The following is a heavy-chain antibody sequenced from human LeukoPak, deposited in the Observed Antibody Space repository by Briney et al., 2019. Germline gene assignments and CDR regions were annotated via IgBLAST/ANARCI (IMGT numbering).Heavy chain of an antibody. V-gene: IGHV4-59*01. J-gene: IGHJ4*02. Sequence: SETLSPTCTDSGGSISSYYWSWIRQPPGKGLESIGYIYYSGSTNYNPSLKSRVTMSVDTSKNQFSLKLSSVTAADTAVYYCARYSSGSASLNWGQGTLVTVSS. CDR3: ARYSSGSASLN. CDR2: IYYSGST. CDR1: GGSISSYY. D-gene: IGHD6-19*01.